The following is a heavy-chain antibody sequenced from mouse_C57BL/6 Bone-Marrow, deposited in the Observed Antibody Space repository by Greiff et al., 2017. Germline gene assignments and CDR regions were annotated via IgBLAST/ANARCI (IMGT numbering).Heavy chain of an antibody. J-gene: IGHJ2*01. D-gene: IGHD2-2*01. V-gene: IGHV1-82*01. CDR2: IYPGDGDT. Sequence: VQLQQSGPELVKPGASVKIPCKASGYAFSSSWMNWVKQRPGKGLEWIGRIYPGDGDTNYNGKFKGKATLTADKSSSTAYMQLSSLTSEDSAVYFCARGGVTSGYWGQGTTLTVSS. CDR3: ARGGVTSGY. CDR1: GYAFSSSW.